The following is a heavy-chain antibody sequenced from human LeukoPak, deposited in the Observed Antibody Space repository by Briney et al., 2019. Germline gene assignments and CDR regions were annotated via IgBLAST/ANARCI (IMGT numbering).Heavy chain of an antibody. V-gene: IGHV1-69*13. CDR1: GGTFSSYA. J-gene: IGHJ6*02. Sequence: SVKVSCKASGGTFSSYAISWVRQAPGQGLEWMGGIVPIFGTANYAQKFQGRVTITADESTSTAYMELSSLRSEDTAVYYCARGLDYYYGMDVWGQGTTVTVSS. CDR3: ARGLDYYYGMDV. CDR2: IVPIFGTA.